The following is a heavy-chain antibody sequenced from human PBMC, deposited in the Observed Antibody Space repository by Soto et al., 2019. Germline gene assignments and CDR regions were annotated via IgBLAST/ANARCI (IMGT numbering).Heavy chain of an antibody. CDR2: INSDGSST. CDR1: GFTFSSYW. CDR3: ARVQRKVLRSPIRVYYYYYMDV. J-gene: IGHJ6*03. Sequence: GGSLRLSCAASGFTFSSYWMHWVRQAPGKGLVWVSRINSDGSSTSYADSVKGRFTISRDNAKNTLYLQMNSLRAEDTAVYYCARVQRKVLRSPIRVYYYYYMDVWGKGTTVTVSS. D-gene: IGHD3-3*01. V-gene: IGHV3-74*01.